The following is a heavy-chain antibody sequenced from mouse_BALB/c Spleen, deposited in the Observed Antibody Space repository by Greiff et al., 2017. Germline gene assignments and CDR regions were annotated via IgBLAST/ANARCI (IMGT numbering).Heavy chain of an antibody. CDR3: ARGLHYGMDY. CDR2: IYPGDGDT. V-gene: IGHV1-82*01. D-gene: IGHD1-1*02. J-gene: IGHJ4*01. CDR1: GYAFSSSW. Sequence: QVQLKQSGPELVKPGASVKISCKASGYAFSSSWMNWVKQRPGQGLEWIGRIYPGDGDTNYNGKFKGKATLTADKSSSTAYMQLSSLTSVDSAVYFCARGLHYGMDYWGQGTSVTVSS.